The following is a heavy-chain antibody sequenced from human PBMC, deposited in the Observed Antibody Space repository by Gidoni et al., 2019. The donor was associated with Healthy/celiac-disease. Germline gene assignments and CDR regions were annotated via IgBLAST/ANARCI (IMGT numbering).Heavy chain of an antibody. V-gene: IGHV3-13*01. J-gene: IGHJ4*02. CDR3: ARGVWYGGSYYFDY. Sequence: EVQLVESGGGLVQPGGSLRLSFAASGFTFSSYDMHWVRQATGKGLEWVSAIGTAGDTYYPGSVKGRFTISRENAKNSLYLQMNSLRAGDTAVYYCARGVWYGGSYYFDYWGQGTLVTVSS. D-gene: IGHD2-8*01. CDR1: GFTFSSYD. CDR2: IGTAGDT.